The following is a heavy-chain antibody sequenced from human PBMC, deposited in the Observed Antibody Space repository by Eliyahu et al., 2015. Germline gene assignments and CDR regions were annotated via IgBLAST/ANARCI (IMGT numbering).Heavy chain of an antibody. CDR1: GGSXXXXGYX. CDR3: AVAEKYCSGGSCYGIYYYGMDV. CDR2: IYYSGST. Sequence: QVQLQEWGPGLVKPSQTLSLTCTVSGGSXXXXGYXWXXXRQHPGKGLEWIGYIYYSGSTYYNPSLKSRVTKSVDTSKNQFSLKLSSVTAADTAVYYCAVAEKYCSGGSCYGIYYYGMDVWGQGTTVTVSS. D-gene: IGHD2-15*01. J-gene: IGHJ6*02. V-gene: IGHV4-31*03.